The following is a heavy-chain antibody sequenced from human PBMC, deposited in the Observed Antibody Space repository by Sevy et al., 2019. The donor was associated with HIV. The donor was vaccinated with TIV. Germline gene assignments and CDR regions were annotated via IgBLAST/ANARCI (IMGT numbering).Heavy chain of an antibody. Sequence: GGSLRLSCAASGFTFSRYGMHWVRQAPGKGLEWVSFIRYDGGTRYYADSVKGRFTISRDNLKNTLYLETNSLRAEDTAVYYCAKGLGMVQGALLSDDTWGQGTMVTVSS. J-gene: IGHJ3*02. CDR2: IRYDGGTR. V-gene: IGHV3-30*02. CDR1: GFTFSRYG. D-gene: IGHD3-10*01. CDR3: AKGLGMVQGALLSDDT.